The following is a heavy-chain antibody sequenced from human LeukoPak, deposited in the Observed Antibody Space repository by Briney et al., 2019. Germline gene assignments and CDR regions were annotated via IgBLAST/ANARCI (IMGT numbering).Heavy chain of an antibody. CDR3: AKNPSSGYCLYYFDY. Sequence: GGSLRLSCAASGVTFSTYAMSWVRQAPGKGLEWVSAISGSGGSTHYADSVKGRFTISRDNSKNTLHLQMNSLRAEDTAVYYCAKNPSSGYCLYYFDYWGQGTLVTVSS. V-gene: IGHV3-23*01. D-gene: IGHD3-22*01. CDR2: ISGSGGST. J-gene: IGHJ4*02. CDR1: GVTFSTYA.